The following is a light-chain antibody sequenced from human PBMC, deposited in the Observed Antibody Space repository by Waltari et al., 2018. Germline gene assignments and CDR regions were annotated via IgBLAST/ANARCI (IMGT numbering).Light chain of an antibody. CDR1: QSIGTF. Sequence: IMLTQSPDTLSLSPGERATLFCRASQSIGTFLVWYQQKPGQAPRLLIYAASTRATGIPDRVSGSGSGTDFSLIISRLEPEDFAVYYCQHYVRLPVTFGQGTKVEIK. CDR2: AAS. V-gene: IGKV3-20*01. CDR3: QHYVRLPVT. J-gene: IGKJ1*01.